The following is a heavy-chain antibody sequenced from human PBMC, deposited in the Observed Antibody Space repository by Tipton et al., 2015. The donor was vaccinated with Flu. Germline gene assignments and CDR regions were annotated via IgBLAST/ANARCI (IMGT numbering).Heavy chain of an antibody. V-gene: IGHV4-34*01. CDR3: ARARAPPAAIGY. CDR2: INHSGST. CDR1: GGSFSGYY. Sequence: TLSLTCAVYGGSFSGYYWSWIRQPPGKGLEWIGEINHSGSTNYNPSLKSRVTISVDTSKNQFSLKLSSVTAADTAVYYCARARAPPAAIGYWGQGTLVTVSS. J-gene: IGHJ4*02. D-gene: IGHD2-2*01.